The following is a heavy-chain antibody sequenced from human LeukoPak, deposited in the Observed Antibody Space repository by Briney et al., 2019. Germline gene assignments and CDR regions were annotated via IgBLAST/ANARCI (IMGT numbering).Heavy chain of an antibody. CDR3: ARASSTQGYYYYYYMDV. CDR1: GGTFSSYA. CDR2: IIPTLGTA. Sequence: SVKVSCKASGGTFSSYAISWVRQAPGQGLEWMGGIIPTLGTANYAQKFQGRVTITTDESTSTAYMELSSLRSEDTAVYYCARASSTQGYYYYYYMDVWGKGTTVTVSS. J-gene: IGHJ6*03. D-gene: IGHD3-3*02. V-gene: IGHV1-69*05.